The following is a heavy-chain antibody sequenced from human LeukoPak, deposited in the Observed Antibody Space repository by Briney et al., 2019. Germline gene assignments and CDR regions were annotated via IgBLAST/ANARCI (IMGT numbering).Heavy chain of an antibody. V-gene: IGHV1-69*02. J-gene: IGHJ1*01. Sequence: GASVKVSCKASGGTFSSYTISWVRQAPGQGLEWMGRIIPILGIANYAQKFQGRVTITADKSTSTAYMELSSLRSEDTAVYYCAVAATPVLNPSAEYFQHWGRGTLVTVSS. CDR1: GGTFSSYT. D-gene: IGHD2-15*01. CDR2: IIPILGIA. CDR3: AVAATPVLNPSAEYFQH.